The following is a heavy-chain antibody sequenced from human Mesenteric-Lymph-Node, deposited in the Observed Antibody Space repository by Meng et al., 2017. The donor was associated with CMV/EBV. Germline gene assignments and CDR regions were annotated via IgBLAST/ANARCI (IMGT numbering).Heavy chain of an antibody. J-gene: IGHJ5*02. CDR3: ARDGSLLAPSVLNWFDP. V-gene: IGHV3-30*04. Sequence: GESLKISCAASGFTFSSYAMNWVRQAPGKGLEWVAFISYDGSIKYYTDSVKGRFTISRDNSQNTLYVQMNSLRPEDTAVYYCARDGSLLAPSVLNWFDPWGQGSLVTVSS. CDR2: ISYDGSIK. D-gene: IGHD3-10*01. CDR1: GFTFSSYA.